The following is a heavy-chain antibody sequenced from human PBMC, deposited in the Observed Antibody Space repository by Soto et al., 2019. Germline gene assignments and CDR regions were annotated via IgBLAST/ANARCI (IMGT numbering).Heavy chain of an antibody. CDR2: ITPMFGTP. CDR3: SRSLNS. V-gene: IGHV1-69*13. CDR1: GGTFSRYT. Sequence: SVKVSCKSSGGTFSRYTITWVRQAPGQGLEWMGGITPMFGTPNYAQKFQGRVTITADESTSTAYMELSSLTAEDSALYYCSRSLNSWGQGTLVTVSS. J-gene: IGHJ4*02.